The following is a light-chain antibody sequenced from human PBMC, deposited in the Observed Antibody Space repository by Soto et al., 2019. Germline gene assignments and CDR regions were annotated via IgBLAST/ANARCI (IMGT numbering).Light chain of an antibody. J-gene: IGKJ1*01. V-gene: IGKV3-15*01. CDR2: AAS. CDR1: RSVGSK. Sequence: EMVMTQSPATLSVSPGERATLSCRASRSVGSKLAWYQQKPGQAPRLLIYAASTRATGIPARFSGSGSGTEFTLIISRRQSDDFAVYFCQQHNTWPWTFGQGTKVEIK. CDR3: QQHNTWPWT.